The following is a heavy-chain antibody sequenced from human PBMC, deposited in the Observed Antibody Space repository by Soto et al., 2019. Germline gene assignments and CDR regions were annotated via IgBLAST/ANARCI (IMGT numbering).Heavy chain of an antibody. V-gene: IGHV4-59*01. D-gene: IGHD3-16*01. Sequence: SETLSLTCSVSGGSISSYYWSWIRQPPGKGLEWIGYIYYSGSTNYNPSLKSRVTISVDTSKNQFSLKLSSVTAADTAVYYCARDQDGNNSKGGEDFDIWGQGTMVT. CDR1: GGSISSYY. J-gene: IGHJ3*02. CDR2: IYYSGST. CDR3: ARDQDGNNSKGGEDFDI.